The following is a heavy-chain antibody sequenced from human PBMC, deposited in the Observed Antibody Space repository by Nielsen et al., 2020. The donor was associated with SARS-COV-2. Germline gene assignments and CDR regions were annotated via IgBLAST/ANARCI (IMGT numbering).Heavy chain of an antibody. CDR3: ARVYGVPAAISVIVRLDWYFDL. CDR2: INWNGAST. V-gene: IGHV3-20*02. D-gene: IGHD2-2*01. Sequence: GGSLRSSFAPPGFTFVDTALSWVHQPPGKGLEWVPGINWNGASTGYAHSVKGRFTISRDNAKHSLYLQMDSLRAEDTAVYNCARVYGVPAAISVIVRLDWYFDLWGGGTLVIVSS. CDR1: GFTFVDTA. J-gene: IGHJ2*01.